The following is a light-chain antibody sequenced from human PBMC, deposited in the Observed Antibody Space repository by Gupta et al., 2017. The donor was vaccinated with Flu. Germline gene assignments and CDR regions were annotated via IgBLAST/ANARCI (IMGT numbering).Light chain of an antibody. V-gene: IGLV4-69*01. CDR2: RNSDGSH. CDR1: SGHNNYA. CDR3: QNWSTGFRG. Sequence: QLVLTQSPSASASLGASVKLTCTLSSGHNNYAIEWHQQQPEKGPRHLMNRNSDGSHSSGDRIPDCFSGSSSATARTITSSHLEAEAEDYYHSQNWSTGFRGFGGGTTLTVL. J-gene: IGLJ2*01.